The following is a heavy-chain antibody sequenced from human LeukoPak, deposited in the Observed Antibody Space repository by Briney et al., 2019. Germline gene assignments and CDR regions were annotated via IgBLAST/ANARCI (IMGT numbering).Heavy chain of an antibody. CDR3: ARGPSQWFGESAFDI. J-gene: IGHJ3*02. D-gene: IGHD3-10*01. V-gene: IGHV1-69*02. CDR1: GGTFSSYT. CDR2: IIPILGIA. Sequence: SVKVSCKASGGTFSSYTISWVRQAPGQGLEWMGRIIPILGIANYAQKFQGRVTITADKSTSTAYMELSSLRSEDTAVYYCARGPSQWFGESAFDIWGQGTMATVSS.